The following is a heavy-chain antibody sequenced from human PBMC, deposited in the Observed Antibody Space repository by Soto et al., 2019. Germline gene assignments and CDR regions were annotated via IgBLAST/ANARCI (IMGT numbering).Heavy chain of an antibody. CDR1: GYTFTSYY. Sequence: ASVKVSCKASGYTFTSYYMHWVRQAPGQGLEWMGIINPSGGSTSYAQKFQGRVTMTRDTSTSTVYMELSSLRSEDTAVYYCARAKPYYYGSGSYKPKGDAFDIWGQGTMVPVSS. D-gene: IGHD3-10*01. CDR3: ARAKPYYYGSGSYKPKGDAFDI. V-gene: IGHV1-46*03. CDR2: INPSGGST. J-gene: IGHJ3*02.